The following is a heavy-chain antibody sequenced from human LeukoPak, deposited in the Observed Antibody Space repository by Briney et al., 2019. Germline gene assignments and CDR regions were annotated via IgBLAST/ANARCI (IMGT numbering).Heavy chain of an antibody. Sequence: PGGALRLSCAASGFTFSSYAMSWVRPAPGKGLEWVSAIRGSGATTYYADSMKGRFTISRDNSKNTLYLQMNSLRAEDTAVYYCAKVDYGDRGYFDLWGRGTLVTFYS. D-gene: IGHD4-17*01. V-gene: IGHV3-23*01. CDR1: GFTFSSYA. J-gene: IGHJ2*01. CDR2: IRGSGATT. CDR3: AKVDYGDRGYFDL.